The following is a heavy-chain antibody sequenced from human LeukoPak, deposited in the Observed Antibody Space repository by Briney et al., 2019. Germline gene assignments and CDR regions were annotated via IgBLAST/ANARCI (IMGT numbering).Heavy chain of an antibody. J-gene: IGHJ4*02. CDR3: ARRVGAFDY. CDR2: INHSGSA. Sequence: SETLSLTCAVYGGSFSGYYWSWIRQPPGKGLEWIGEINHSGSANYNPSLKSRVTISVDTSKNQFSLKLSSVTAADTAVYYCARRVGAFDYWGQGTLVTVSS. CDR1: GGSFSGYY. D-gene: IGHD1-26*01. V-gene: IGHV4-34*01.